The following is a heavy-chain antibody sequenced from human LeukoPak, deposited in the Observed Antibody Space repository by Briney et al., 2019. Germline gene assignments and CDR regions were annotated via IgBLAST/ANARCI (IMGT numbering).Heavy chain of an antibody. V-gene: IGHV1-8*03. CDR3: ARGRVNHFWYACSGGSCYSRGNYFDY. J-gene: IGHJ4*02. CDR1: GYTFTSYD. CDR2: MNPNSGNT. Sequence: ASVKVSCKASGYTFTSYDINWVRQATGQGLEWMGWMNPNSGNTGYAQKFQGRVTITRNTSISTAYMELSSLRSGDTAVYYCARGRVNHFWYACSGGSCYSRGNYFDYWGQGTLVTVSS. D-gene: IGHD2-15*01.